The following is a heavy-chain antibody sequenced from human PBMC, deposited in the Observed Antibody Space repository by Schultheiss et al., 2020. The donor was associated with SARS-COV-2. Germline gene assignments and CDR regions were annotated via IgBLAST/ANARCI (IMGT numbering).Heavy chain of an antibody. D-gene: IGHD3-16*01. J-gene: IGHJ4*01. CDR2: ISSNGGST. CDR3: AREVGWEETGGEGFYY. Sequence: GGSLRLSCAASGFTFSSYAMHWVRQAPGKGLEYVSAISSNGGSTYYANSVKGRFTISRDNSKNTLYLQMGSLRAEDMAVYYCAREVGWEETGGEGFYYWGEATLVTTAS. V-gene: IGHV3-64*01. CDR1: GFTFSSYA.